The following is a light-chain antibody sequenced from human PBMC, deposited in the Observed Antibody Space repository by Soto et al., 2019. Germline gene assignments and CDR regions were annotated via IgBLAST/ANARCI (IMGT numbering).Light chain of an antibody. V-gene: IGLV2-14*01. Sequence: QSVLTQPASVSGSPGQSITISCTGTSSDVGGYNYVSWYQPHPGKAPKLMIYDVSNRPSGVSNRFSGSKSGNTASLTISGLQAEDEADYYCSSYTSSSTPYVVFGGGTKLTVL. CDR3: SSYTSSSTPYVV. CDR1: SSDVGGYNY. J-gene: IGLJ2*01. CDR2: DVS.